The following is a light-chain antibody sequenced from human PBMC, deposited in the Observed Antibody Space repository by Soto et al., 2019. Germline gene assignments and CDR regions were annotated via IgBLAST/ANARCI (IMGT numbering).Light chain of an antibody. V-gene: IGKV1-39*01. J-gene: IGKJ3*01. CDR2: AAS. CDR1: QSISSY. CDR3: QQSYSIPPT. Sequence: DIQMTQSPSSLSASVGDRVTITCRASQSISSYLNWYRQKPGKAPELLIYAASSLQSGVPPRFSGSGSGTDCPLTISSLQPEDFATYYCQQSYSIPPTFGPGTKVDIK.